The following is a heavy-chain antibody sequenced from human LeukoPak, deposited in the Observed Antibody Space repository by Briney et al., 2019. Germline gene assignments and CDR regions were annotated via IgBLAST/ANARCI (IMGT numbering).Heavy chain of an antibody. CDR1: GFTFSIYT. Sequence: PGGSLSLSCAASGFTFSIYTMSWVRQAPGKGLEWVSSISDSGFRTYYADSVKGRFTISRDNSKNTLYLQMNSLRAEDTAIYYCAKGTYCDGGACPPGIYYYYYMDVWGKGTTVTVSS. D-gene: IGHD2-8*02. CDR3: AKGTYCDGGACPPGIYYYYYMDV. V-gene: IGHV3-23*01. J-gene: IGHJ6*03. CDR2: ISDSGFRT.